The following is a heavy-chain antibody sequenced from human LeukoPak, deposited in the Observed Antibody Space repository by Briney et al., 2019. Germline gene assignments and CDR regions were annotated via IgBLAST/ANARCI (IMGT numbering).Heavy chain of an antibody. J-gene: IGHJ3*02. CDR1: GFTFSSYT. V-gene: IGHV3-21*01. Sequence: GGSLRLSCVDSGFTFSSYTIKWVRQAPGKGLEWVSSISSSSTYIFFADSVKGRFTISRDNAKNSLYLQMNSLRDEDTALYYCARDVGDGFDIWGQATMVTVSS. CDR2: ISSSSTYI. CDR3: ARDVGDGFDI. D-gene: IGHD2-15*01.